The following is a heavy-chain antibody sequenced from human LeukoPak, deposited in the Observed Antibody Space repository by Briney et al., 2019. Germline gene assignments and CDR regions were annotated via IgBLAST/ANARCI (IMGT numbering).Heavy chain of an antibody. V-gene: IGHV3-21*01. J-gene: IGHJ4*02. D-gene: IGHD6-6*01. CDR2: ISSSSSYI. CDR1: GFTFSSYS. CDR3: ASGPVYSSSLAHDY. Sequence: GGSLRLSCAASGFTFSSYSMNWVRQAPGKGLEWVSSISSSSSYIYYADSVKGRFTISRDNAKNSLYLQMNSLRAEDTAVYYCASGPVYSSSLAHDYWGQGTLVTVSS.